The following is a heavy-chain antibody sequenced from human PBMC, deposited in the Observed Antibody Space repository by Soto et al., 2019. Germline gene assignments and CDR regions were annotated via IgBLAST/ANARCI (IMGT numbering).Heavy chain of an antibody. J-gene: IGHJ5*02. V-gene: IGHV3-74*01. CDR2: INTDGSDT. CDR1: GFPFSNYV. Sequence: PGGSQSLSCAASGFPFSNYVMHWVRQAPGKGLVWVSRINTDGSDTRYADSVKGRFTISRDNAKNTLYLQMNSLRAEDTAVYYCVRDRPHNWFDPWGLGTLVTVSS. CDR3: VRDRPHNWFDP.